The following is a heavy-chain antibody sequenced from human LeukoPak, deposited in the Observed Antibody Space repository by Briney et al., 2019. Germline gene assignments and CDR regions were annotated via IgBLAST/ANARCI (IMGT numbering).Heavy chain of an antibody. CDR2: IYYSGST. J-gene: IGHJ4*02. CDR1: GGSISSYY. CDR3: ARGGSGWDYYDSSHTIDY. Sequence: SETLSLTCTVSGGSISSYYWSWIRQPPGKGLEWIGYIYYSGSTNYNPSLKSRVTISVDTSKNQFSLKLSSVTAADTAVYYCARGGSGWDYYDSSHTIDYWGQGTLVTVSS. D-gene: IGHD3-22*01. V-gene: IGHV4-59*01.